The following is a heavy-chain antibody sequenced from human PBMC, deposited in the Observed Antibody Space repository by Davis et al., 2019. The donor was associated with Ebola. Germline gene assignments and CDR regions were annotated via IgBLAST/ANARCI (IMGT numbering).Heavy chain of an antibody. D-gene: IGHD3-3*02. CDR2: ISTTGSTT. CDR3: ARAHFWSGSGAFDI. J-gene: IGHJ3*02. CDR1: GFRFSDYY. Sequence: GESLKISCAASGFRFSDYYMNWIRQAPGKGLECISYISTTGSTTYYADSVKGRFTISRDNAKNSLYLQMNSLRAGDTAVYYCARAHFWSGSGAFDIWGQGTMVTVSS. V-gene: IGHV3-11*04.